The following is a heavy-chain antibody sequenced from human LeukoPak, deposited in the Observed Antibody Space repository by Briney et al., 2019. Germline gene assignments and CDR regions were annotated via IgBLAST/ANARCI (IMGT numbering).Heavy chain of an antibody. D-gene: IGHD1-26*01. J-gene: IGHJ4*02. CDR3: ARDLSGSYYFDY. V-gene: IGHV4-59*01. Sequence: SETLSLTCTVSGGSISSYYWSWIRQPPGKGLEWIGYIYYSGSTNYNPSLKSRVTISVGTSKNQFSLKLSSVTAADTAVYYCARDLSGSYYFDYWGQGTLVTVSS. CDR1: GGSISSYY. CDR2: IYYSGST.